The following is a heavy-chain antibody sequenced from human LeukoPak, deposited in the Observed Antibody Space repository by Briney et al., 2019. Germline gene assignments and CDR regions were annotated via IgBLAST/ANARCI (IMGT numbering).Heavy chain of an antibody. CDR2: IYYSGST. D-gene: IGHD3-3*01. CDR3: ARARRFYYDFWSGPDTKNWFDP. V-gene: IGHV4-59*01. J-gene: IGHJ5*02. Sequence: SETLSLTCTVSGGSISSYYWSWIRQPPGKGLEWIGYIYYSGSTNYNPSLKSRVTISVDTSKNQFSLKLSSVTAADTAVYYCARARRFYYDFWSGPDTKNWFDPWGQGTVVTVSS. CDR1: GGSISSYY.